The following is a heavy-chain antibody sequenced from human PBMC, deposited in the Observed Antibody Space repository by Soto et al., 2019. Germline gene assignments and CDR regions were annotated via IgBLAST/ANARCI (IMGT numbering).Heavy chain of an antibody. CDR1: GFSLSNARMV. Sequence: QVTLKESGPVLVKPTETLTLTCTVSGFSLSNARMVVCWIRQPPGKALEWLAHIFSNDEKSYRTSLKSTLTISKDPTKGQVVRTVTNMDPVDTATYYCARVVSDGYNWNSLIDYWGRGTLVAGAS. D-gene: IGHD1-1*01. CDR2: IFSNDEK. J-gene: IGHJ4*02. CDR3: ARVVSDGYNWNSLIDY. V-gene: IGHV2-26*01.